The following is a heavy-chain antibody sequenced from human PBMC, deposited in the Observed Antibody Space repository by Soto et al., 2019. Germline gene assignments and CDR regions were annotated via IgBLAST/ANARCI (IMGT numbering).Heavy chain of an antibody. J-gene: IGHJ3*02. Sequence: QVQLQESGPGLVKPSETLSLTCTVSGGSVSSGSYYWSWIRQPPGKGLEWIGYIYYSGSTNYNPSLKSRVTISVDTSKNQFSLKLCSVTAADTAVYYCARELRDGHNLRHAFDIWGQGTMVTVSS. CDR3: ARELRDGHNLRHAFDI. CDR2: IYYSGST. D-gene: IGHD4-17*01. CDR1: GGSVSSGSYY. V-gene: IGHV4-61*01.